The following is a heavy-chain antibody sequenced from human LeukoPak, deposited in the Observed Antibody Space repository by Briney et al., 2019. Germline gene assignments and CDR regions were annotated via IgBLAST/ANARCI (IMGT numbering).Heavy chain of an antibody. V-gene: IGHV1-8*01. D-gene: IGHD2-2*01. CDR3: ARAMETVYCSSTSCHAASGAFDI. J-gene: IGHJ3*02. CDR2: MHPNSGNT. CDR1: EYTFTSYD. Sequence: GASVKVSCKASEYTFTSYDINWVRQAPGQGLEWMGWMHPNSGNTVYAQKFQGRVTMTRHNSINTAYMELSSLRSEDTAVYYCARAMETVYCSSTSCHAASGAFDIWGQGTMVTVSS.